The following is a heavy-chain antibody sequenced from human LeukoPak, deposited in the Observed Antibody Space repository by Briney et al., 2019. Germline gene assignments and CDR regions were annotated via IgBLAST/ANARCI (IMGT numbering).Heavy chain of an antibody. V-gene: IGHV3-23*01. CDR3: AKGSYYDSSGSFYFDY. J-gene: IGHJ4*02. CDR1: GFTFSSYA. Sequence: GGSLRLSCAASGFTFSSYAMSWARQAPGKGLEWVSGISGSGDNTYYADPVKGRFTISRDNSKNTLYVQVNSLGTEDTAAYYCAKGSYYDSSGSFYFDYWGQGTLVTVSS. CDR2: ISGSGDNT. D-gene: IGHD3-22*01.